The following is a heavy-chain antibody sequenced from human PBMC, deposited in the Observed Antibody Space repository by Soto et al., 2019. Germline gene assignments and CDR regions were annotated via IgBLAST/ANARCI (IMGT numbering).Heavy chain of an antibody. CDR2: MNPNSGNT. J-gene: IGHJ4*02. CDR1: GYNFTSYD. V-gene: IGHV1-8*01. Sequence: ASVKVSCKASGYNFTSYDINWVRQATGQGLEWMGWMNPNSGNTGYAQKFEGRVTMTRNTSISTAYMELSSLRSEDTAVYYCARGRRPGVPAAIRTYYFDYWGQGTLVTVSS. CDR3: ARGRRPGVPAAIRTYYFDY. D-gene: IGHD2-2*01.